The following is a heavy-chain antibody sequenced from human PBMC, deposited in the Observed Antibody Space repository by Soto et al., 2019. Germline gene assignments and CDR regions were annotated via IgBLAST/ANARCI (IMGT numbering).Heavy chain of an antibody. Sequence: QVQLVQSGAEVKKPGSSVKVSCKASGGTFSNYTITWVRQAPEQGLEWMGRIIPILDIANYAKKFQGRVTITADKSTSTAYMELSSLRSEDTAVYYCARDVGLGPVTVSTHVDYWGQGTLVIVSS. V-gene: IGHV1-69*08. CDR3: ARDVGLGPVTVSTHVDY. CDR2: IIPILDIA. J-gene: IGHJ4*02. CDR1: GGTFSNYT. D-gene: IGHD4-17*01.